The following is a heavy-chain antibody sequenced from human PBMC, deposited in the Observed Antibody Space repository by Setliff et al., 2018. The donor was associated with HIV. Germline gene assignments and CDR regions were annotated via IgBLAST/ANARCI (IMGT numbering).Heavy chain of an antibody. J-gene: IGHJ6*02. CDR3: ARDQLAMVRRNGMDV. Sequence: GGSLRLSCAASAFTFSIYAMSWVRQAPGKGLEWVSVVSGGGDSTYYADSVKGRFTISRDNSKNTLFLQMNSLRAEDTAVYYCARDQLAMVRRNGMDVWGQGTTVTVSS. V-gene: IGHV3-23*01. CDR2: VSGGGDST. D-gene: IGHD3-10*01. CDR1: AFTFSIYA.